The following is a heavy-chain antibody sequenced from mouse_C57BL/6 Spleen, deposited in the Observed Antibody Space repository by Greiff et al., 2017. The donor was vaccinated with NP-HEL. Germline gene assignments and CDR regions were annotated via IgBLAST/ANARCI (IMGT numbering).Heavy chain of an antibody. J-gene: IGHJ3*01. Sequence: QVQLKQPGAELVMPGASVKLSCKASGYTFTSYWMHWVKQRPGQGLEWIGEIDPSDSYTNYNQKFKGKSTLTVDKSSSTAYMQLSSLTSEDSAVYYCARHYDYDGGAWFAYWGQGTLVTVSA. D-gene: IGHD2-4*01. CDR2: IDPSDSYT. CDR3: ARHYDYDGGAWFAY. CDR1: GYTFTSYW. V-gene: IGHV1-69*01.